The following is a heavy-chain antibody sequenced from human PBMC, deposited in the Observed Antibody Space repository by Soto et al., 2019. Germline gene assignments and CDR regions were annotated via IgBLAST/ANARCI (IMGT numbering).Heavy chain of an antibody. Sequence: GASVKVSCKASGGTCSSYAISWVRQAPGQGLEWMGGIIPIFGTANYAQKFQGRVTITADESTSTAYMELSSLRSEDTAVYYCAREYRYSRSYFDYWGQGTLVTVSS. J-gene: IGHJ4*02. V-gene: IGHV1-69*13. CDR1: GGTCSSYA. D-gene: IGHD1-26*01. CDR3: AREYRYSRSYFDY. CDR2: IIPIFGTA.